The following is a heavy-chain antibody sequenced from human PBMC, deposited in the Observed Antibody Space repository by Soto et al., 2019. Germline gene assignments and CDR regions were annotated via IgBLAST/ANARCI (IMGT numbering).Heavy chain of an antibody. CDR3: AHSRHDYGDYEHEIPFDY. D-gene: IGHD4-17*01. Sequence: QITLKESGPTLVNPTQTLTLTCTFSGFSLSTSGVGVGWIRQPPGKALEWLALIYWDDDKRYSPSLKSRLTTTKDTSKKQEVHTMTNMDPVDTTTYYGAHSRHDYGDYEHEIPFDYWGQGTLVTASS. V-gene: IGHV2-5*02. CDR1: GFSLSTSGVG. CDR2: IYWDDDK. J-gene: IGHJ4*02.